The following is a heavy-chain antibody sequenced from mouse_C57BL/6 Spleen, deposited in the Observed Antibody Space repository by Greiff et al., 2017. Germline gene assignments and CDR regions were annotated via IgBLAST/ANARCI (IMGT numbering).Heavy chain of an antibody. CDR3: ARGYAYDGDYFDY. D-gene: IGHD2-2*01. CDR1: GFNIKNTY. V-gene: IGHV14-3*01. J-gene: IGHJ2*01. Sequence: VQLQQSVAELVRPGASVKLSCTASGFNIKNTYMHWVKQRPEQGLEWIGRIDPANGNTKYAPKVQGKAPITADTSSYTAYLHLSSLTSEDSAIYYCARGYAYDGDYFDYWGQGTTLTVSS. CDR2: IDPANGNT.